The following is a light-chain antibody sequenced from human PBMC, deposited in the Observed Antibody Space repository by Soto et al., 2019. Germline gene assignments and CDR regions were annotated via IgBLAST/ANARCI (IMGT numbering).Light chain of an antibody. V-gene: IGLV1-40*01. Sequence: QSVLTQPPSVSGAPGQRVTISCTGSSSNIGAGYDVHWYQQLPGTAPKLLIYGNSNQPSGVPDRFSGSKSGTSGSLAITGLQAEDEADYYCQSYDSSLSVYVFGTGTKLTVL. J-gene: IGLJ1*01. CDR1: SSNIGAGYD. CDR2: GNS. CDR3: QSYDSSLSVYV.